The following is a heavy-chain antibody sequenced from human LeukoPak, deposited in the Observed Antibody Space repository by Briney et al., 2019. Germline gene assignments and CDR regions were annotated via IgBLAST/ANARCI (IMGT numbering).Heavy chain of an antibody. D-gene: IGHD3-9*01. Sequence: GGSLRLSCAASGFPFSSYAMSWVRQSPGKGLEWVPAISGGNGNTYYAYYADSVRGRFTISRDSSKNTLYLQMNSLRAEDTAVYYCAKFYDILTGYFDYWGQGTLVTVSS. J-gene: IGHJ4*02. V-gene: IGHV3-23*01. CDR2: ISGGNGNTYYA. CDR1: GFPFSSYA. CDR3: AKFYDILTGYFDY.